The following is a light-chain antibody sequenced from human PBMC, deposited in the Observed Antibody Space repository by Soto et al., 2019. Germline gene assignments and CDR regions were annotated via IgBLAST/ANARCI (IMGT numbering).Light chain of an antibody. CDR3: SSYTSSRTLV. CDR1: SSDVGGYNY. Sequence: QSVLTQPASVSGSPGQSITISCTGTSSDVGGYNYVSWYQQHPGKAPKLMIYEVSNRPSGVSNRFSGSKSGNTASLTISGLQAEDEADYYCSSYTSSRTLVFGTGTKFTI. V-gene: IGLV2-14*01. J-gene: IGLJ1*01. CDR2: EVS.